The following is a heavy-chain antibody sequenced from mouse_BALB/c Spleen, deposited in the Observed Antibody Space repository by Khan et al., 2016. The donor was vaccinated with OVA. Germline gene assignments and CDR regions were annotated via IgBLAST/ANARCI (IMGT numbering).Heavy chain of an antibody. J-gene: IGHJ3*01. CDR3: ARRNYFGYTFAY. V-gene: IGHV1-77*01. D-gene: IGHD1-2*01. CDR2: ISPGSGDT. CDR1: GYTFTDYY. Sequence: QVQLQQSGAELARPGASVKLSCKASGYTFTDYYINWVKQRTGQGLEWIGEISPGSGDTYYNEKFKGKATLTADKSSSTVYMTLSSLTAEASSVYFCARRNYFGYTFAYWGQGTLVTVSA.